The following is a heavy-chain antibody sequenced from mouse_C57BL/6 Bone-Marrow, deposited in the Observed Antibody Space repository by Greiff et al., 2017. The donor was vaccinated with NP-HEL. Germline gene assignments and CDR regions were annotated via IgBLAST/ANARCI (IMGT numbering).Heavy chain of an antibody. D-gene: IGHD3-2*02. J-gene: IGHJ3*01. CDR3: ARGLRRRAWFAY. CDR1: GYTFTSYW. V-gene: IGHV1-72*01. CDR2: IDAPICFT. Sequence: QVQLQQPGAELVKPGASVKLSCKASGYTFTSYWMHWVKQRPGRGLAWLVLIDAPICFTNYNEKFKSKATLTVDKPSSTAYMQLSSLTSEDSAVYYCARGLRRRAWFAYWGQGTLVTVSA.